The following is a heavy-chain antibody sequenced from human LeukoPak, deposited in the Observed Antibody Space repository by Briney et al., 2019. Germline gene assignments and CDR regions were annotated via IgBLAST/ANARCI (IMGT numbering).Heavy chain of an antibody. CDR3: AKDMVRGYYFDC. V-gene: IGHV3-23*01. CDR2: ISGSSDAT. Sequence: GGTLRLSCAASGFTFSTYGMSWVRQAPGKGLEWVSAISGSSDATFYADSVKGRFTVSRDNSKNTLYLQMNSLRAEDTAVYCAKDMVRGYYFDCWGQGTLITVSS. J-gene: IGHJ4*02. CDR1: GFTFSTYG. D-gene: IGHD3-10*01.